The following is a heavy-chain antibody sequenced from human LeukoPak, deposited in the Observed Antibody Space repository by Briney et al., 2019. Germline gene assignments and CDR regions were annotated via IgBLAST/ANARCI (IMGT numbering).Heavy chain of an antibody. CDR1: GFTFSSYG. D-gene: IGHD3-10*01. CDR2: IWYDGSNK. V-gene: IGHV3-33*01. CDR3: ARDSGGDYYGSGSYYNY. J-gene: IGHJ4*02. Sequence: PGRSLRLSCAASGFTFSSYGMHWVRQAPGNGLEWVAVIWYDGSNKYYADSVKGRFTISRDNSKNTLYLQMNSLRAEDTAVYYCARDSGGDYYGSGSYYNYWGQGTLVTVSS.